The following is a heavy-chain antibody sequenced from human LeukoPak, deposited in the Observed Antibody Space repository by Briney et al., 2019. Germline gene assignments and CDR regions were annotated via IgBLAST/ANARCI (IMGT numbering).Heavy chain of an antibody. V-gene: IGHV4-31*03. J-gene: IGHJ4*02. Sequence: PSETLSLTCTVSGGSFSTGGYYWSWIRQHPGKGLECIGYIYSSGSTYYNPSLKSRVTISVDTSKNQFSLKLSSVTAADTAVYYCARHSHFAYWGRGTLVTVPS. CDR2: IYSSGST. CDR3: ARHSHFAY. CDR1: GGSFSTGGYY.